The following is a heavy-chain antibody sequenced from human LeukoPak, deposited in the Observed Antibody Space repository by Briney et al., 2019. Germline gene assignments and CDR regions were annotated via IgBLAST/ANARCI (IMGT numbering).Heavy chain of an antibody. CDR1: GYTFTGYY. Sequence: ASVEVSCKASGYTFTGYYMHWVRQAPGQGLEWMGWINPNSGGTNYAQKFQGRVTMTRDTSISTAYMELSRLRSDDTAVYYCARDASDYYDSSGYYPDVHFDYWGQGTLVTVSS. J-gene: IGHJ4*02. CDR3: ARDASDYYDSSGYYPDVHFDY. D-gene: IGHD3-22*01. V-gene: IGHV1-2*02. CDR2: INPNSGGT.